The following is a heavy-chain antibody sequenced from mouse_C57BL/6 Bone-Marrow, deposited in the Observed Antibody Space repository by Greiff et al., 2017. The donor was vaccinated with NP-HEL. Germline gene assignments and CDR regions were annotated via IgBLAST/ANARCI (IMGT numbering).Heavy chain of an antibody. CDR1: GFSLTSYG. D-gene: IGHD1-1*01. V-gene: IGHV2-2*01. Sequence: QVQLQQSGPGLVQPSQSLSITCTVSGFSLTSYGVHWVRQSPGKGLEWLGVIWRGGSTDYNAAFISRLSISKDNSKSQVFFKMNSLQADDTAIYYCASPITTVPWYFDVWGTGTTVTVSS. CDR2: IWRGGST. CDR3: ASPITTVPWYFDV. J-gene: IGHJ1*03.